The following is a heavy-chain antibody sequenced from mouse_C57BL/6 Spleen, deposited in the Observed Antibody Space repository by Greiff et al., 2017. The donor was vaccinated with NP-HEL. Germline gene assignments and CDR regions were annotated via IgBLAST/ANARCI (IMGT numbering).Heavy chain of an antibody. CDR1: GFNIKDDY. CDR3: TPSYYDYDGFAY. D-gene: IGHD2-4*01. Sequence: EVQVVESGAELVRPGASVKLSCTASGFNIKDDYMHWVKQRPEQGLEWIGWIDPENGDTEYASKFQGKATITADTSSNTAYLQLSSLTSEDTAVYYCTPSYYDYDGFAYWGQGTLVTVSA. CDR2: IDPENGDT. J-gene: IGHJ3*01. V-gene: IGHV14-4*01.